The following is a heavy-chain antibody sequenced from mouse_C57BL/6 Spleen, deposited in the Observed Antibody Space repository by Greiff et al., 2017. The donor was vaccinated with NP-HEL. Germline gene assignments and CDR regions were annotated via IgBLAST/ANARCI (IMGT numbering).Heavy chain of an antibody. CDR1: GYTFTSYW. D-gene: IGHD2-4*01. V-gene: IGHV1-64*01. CDR3: ATYNDYGAEYYFDY. Sequence: QVQLQQPGAELVKPGASVKLSCKASGYTFTSYWMHWVKQRPGQGLEWIGMIHPNSGSTNYNEKFKSTATLTVDKSSSTAYMQLSSLTSEDSAVYYCATYNDYGAEYYFDYWGQGTTLTVSS. CDR2: IHPNSGST. J-gene: IGHJ2*01.